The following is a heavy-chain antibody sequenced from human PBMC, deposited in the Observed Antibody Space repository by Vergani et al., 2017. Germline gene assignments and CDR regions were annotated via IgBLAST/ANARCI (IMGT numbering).Heavy chain of an antibody. CDR3: VRFIVVPAATTSYWYFDL. V-gene: IGHV4-59*12. CDR2: IYYSGST. Sequence: QVQLQESGPGLVKPSETLSLTCTVSGGSISSYYWSWIRQPPGKDLHCIGYIYYSGSTNYNPSLKSRVTISVDTSKNQFSLKLSSVTAADQAVYYCVRFIVVPAATTSYWYFDLWGRGTLVTVSS. D-gene: IGHD2-2*01. CDR1: GGSISSYY. J-gene: IGHJ2*01.